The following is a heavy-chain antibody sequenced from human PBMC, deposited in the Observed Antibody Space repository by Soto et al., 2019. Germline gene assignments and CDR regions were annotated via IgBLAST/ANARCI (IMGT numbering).Heavy chain of an antibody. Sequence: QLQLQESGPGLVKPSETLSLTCTVSGCSISSSSYYWGWIRQPPGKGLEWIGSIYYSGSTYYNPSLKSRVTISVDTSKNQFSLKLSSVTAADTAVYYCAGIPAAIGVGWFDPWGQGTLVTVSS. J-gene: IGHJ5*02. CDR1: GCSISSSSYY. V-gene: IGHV4-39*01. CDR2: IYYSGST. CDR3: AGIPAAIGVGWFDP. D-gene: IGHD2-2*02.